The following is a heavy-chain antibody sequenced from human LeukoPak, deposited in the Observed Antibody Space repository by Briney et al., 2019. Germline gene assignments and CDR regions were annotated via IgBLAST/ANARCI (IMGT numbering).Heavy chain of an antibody. CDR1: GDSISSYY. CDR2: IYTSGST. CDR3: ARSITGRFTEGYYFDY. Sequence: SESLSLTCTVSGDSISSYYWSWIRQPAGKGLEWIGRIYTSGSTNYNPSLKSRVTMSVDTSKNQFSLKLSSVTAADTAVYYCARSITGRFTEGYYFDYWGQGTLVTVSS. V-gene: IGHV4-4*07. J-gene: IGHJ4*02. D-gene: IGHD1-20*01.